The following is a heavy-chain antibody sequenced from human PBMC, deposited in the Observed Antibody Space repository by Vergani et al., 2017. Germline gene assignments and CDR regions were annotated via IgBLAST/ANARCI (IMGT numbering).Heavy chain of an antibody. J-gene: IGHJ4*02. CDR1: GYTFSNYY. D-gene: IGHD3-9*01. V-gene: IGHV1-46*03. Sequence: HVQVVQSGAEVKKSGASVKVSCKTSGYTFSNYYMHWVRPAPGQGLEWMGIINPSGGHTKYAQKYQGRITMTMYTSTSTVYMELSSLRSEDTAIYYCARGDYGILTGYRYWGQGTLVTVSA. CDR2: INPSGGHT. CDR3: ARGDYGILTGYRY.